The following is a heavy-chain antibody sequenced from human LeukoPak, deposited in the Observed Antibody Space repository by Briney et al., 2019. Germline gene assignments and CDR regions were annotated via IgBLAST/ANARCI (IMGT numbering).Heavy chain of an antibody. J-gene: IGHJ4*02. V-gene: IGHV3-15*07. CDR2: IKSKTDGGTT. D-gene: IGHD5-18*01. Sequence: PGGSLRLSCAASGFTFSNAWMNWVRQAPGKGLEWVGRIKSKTDGGTTDYAAPVKGRFAISRDDSKNTLYLQMNSLRAEDTAVYFCANRFSYGPNEYFDYWGQGTLVTVSS. CDR1: GFTFSNAW. CDR3: ANRFSYGPNEYFDY.